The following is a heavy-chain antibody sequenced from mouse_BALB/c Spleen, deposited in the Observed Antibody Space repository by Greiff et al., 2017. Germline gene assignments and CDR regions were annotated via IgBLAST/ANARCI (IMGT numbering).Heavy chain of an antibody. CDR1: GFTFSSYA. CDR2: ISSGGST. Sequence: EVKLVESGGGLVKPGGSLKLSCAASGFTFSSYAMSWVRQTPEKRLEWVASISSGGSTYYPDSVKGRFTISRDNARNILYLQMSSLRSEDTAMYYCAREGTTATLAYWGQGTLVTVSA. J-gene: IGHJ3*01. CDR3: AREGTTATLAY. D-gene: IGHD1-2*01. V-gene: IGHV5-6-5*01.